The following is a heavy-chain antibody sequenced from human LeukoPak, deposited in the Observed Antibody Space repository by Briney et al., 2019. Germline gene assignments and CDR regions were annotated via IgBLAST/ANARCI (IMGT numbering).Heavy chain of an antibody. CDR2: ISSSSTTI. Sequence: PGGSLRLSCAASGFTFSSYGMNWVRQAPGKGLEWVSYISSSSTTIYYADSVKGPFTISRDNAKNSLYLQMNSLRAEDTAVYYCARDGGSYEVIIDYWGQGTLVTVSS. D-gene: IGHD1-26*01. CDR3: ARDGGSYEVIIDY. V-gene: IGHV3-48*01. CDR1: GFTFSSYG. J-gene: IGHJ4*02.